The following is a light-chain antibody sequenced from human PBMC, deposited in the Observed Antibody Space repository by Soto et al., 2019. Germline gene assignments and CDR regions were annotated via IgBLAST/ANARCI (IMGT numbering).Light chain of an antibody. CDR3: QQYRSSPLT. CDR1: QSVSTY. CDR2: GAS. Sequence: EKVLTQSPGTLSLSPGERATLSCRASQSVSTYLAWYQQKPGQAPRLLIYGASSRATGIPDRFSGSGSGTDFTLTISRLEPEDFAVYYCQQYRSSPLTFGGGTKVEI. J-gene: IGKJ4*01. V-gene: IGKV3-20*01.